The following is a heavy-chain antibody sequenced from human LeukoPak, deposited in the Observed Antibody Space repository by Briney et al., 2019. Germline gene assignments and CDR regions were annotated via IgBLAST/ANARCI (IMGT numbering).Heavy chain of an antibody. CDR2: IYYSGST. CDR3: ARGGYCSSTSCPLPFDI. D-gene: IGHD2-2*01. J-gene: IGHJ3*02. Sequence: SETLSLTCTVSGGSISSSSYYWGWIRQPPGKGLEWIGSIYYSGSTYYNPSLKSRVTISVDTSKNQFSLKLSSVTAADTAVYYCARGGYCSSTSCPLPFDIWGQGTMVTVSS. CDR1: GGSISSSSYY. V-gene: IGHV4-39*07.